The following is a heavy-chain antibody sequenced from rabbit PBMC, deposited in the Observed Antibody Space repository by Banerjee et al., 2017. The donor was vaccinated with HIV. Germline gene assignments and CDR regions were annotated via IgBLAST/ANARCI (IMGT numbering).Heavy chain of an antibody. V-gene: IGHV1S40*01. CDR1: GFSFSSSDY. J-gene: IGHJ4*01. CDR3: ARGQWSHGDGFNL. CDR2: IAGGSSGST. D-gene: IGHD2-1*01. Sequence: QSLEESGGDLVKPGASLTLTCTASGFSFSSSDYMCWVRQAPGKGLEWISCIAGGSSGSTWSASWAKGRFTVSTTSSTTVTLQMTSLTAADTATYFCARGQWSHGDGFNLWGQGTLVTVS.